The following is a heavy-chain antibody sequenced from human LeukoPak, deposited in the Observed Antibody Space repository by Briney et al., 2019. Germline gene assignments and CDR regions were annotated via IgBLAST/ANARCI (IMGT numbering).Heavy chain of an antibody. J-gene: IGHJ5*02. CDR3: ARGRQIGGYDGFDP. CDR2: IYYSGST. D-gene: IGHD5-12*01. Sequence: SETLSLTCTVSGDSITSNSHYWGWIRQPPGKGLEWIGSIYYSGSTYYNPSPNIRVTISLNTSKNQFSLKLSSVTAADTAVYYCARGRQIGGYDGFDPWGQGTLVTVSS. CDR1: GDSITSNSHY. V-gene: IGHV4-39*07.